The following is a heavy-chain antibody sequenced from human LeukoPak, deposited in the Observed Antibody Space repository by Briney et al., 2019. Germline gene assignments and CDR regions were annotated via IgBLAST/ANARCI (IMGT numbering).Heavy chain of an antibody. CDR1: GFTVSTNY. Sequence: GGSLRLSCAASGFTVSTNYMTCVRQAPGKGLEWVSIIYSGGSTYYTDSVKGRFTISRDISKSTLYLQMTSLRAEDTAVYYCAKLLYASSWAPFDYWGQGTLVTVSS. CDR3: AKLLYASSWAPFDY. D-gene: IGHD6-13*01. J-gene: IGHJ4*02. CDR2: IYSGGST. V-gene: IGHV3-53*01.